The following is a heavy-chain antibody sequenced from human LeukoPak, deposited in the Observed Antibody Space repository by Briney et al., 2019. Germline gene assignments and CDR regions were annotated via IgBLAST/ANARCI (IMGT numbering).Heavy chain of an antibody. V-gene: IGHV4-59*01. CDR2: IYYSGST. CDR3: ARAGQYDYVWGSYRKAHAFDI. D-gene: IGHD3-16*02. J-gene: IGHJ3*02. Sequence: SETLSLTCTVSGGSISSYYWSWIQQPPGKGLEWIGYIYYSGSTNYNPSLKSRVTISVDTSKNQFSLKLSSVTAADTAVYYCARAGQYDYVWGSYRKAHAFDIWAKGQWSPSLQ. CDR1: GGSISSYY.